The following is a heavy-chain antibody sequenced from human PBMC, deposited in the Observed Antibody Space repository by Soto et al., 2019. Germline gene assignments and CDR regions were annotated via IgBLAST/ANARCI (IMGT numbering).Heavy chain of an antibody. CDR1: GFTFSSYG. V-gene: IGHV3-33*01. J-gene: IGHJ6*02. D-gene: IGHD5-12*01. CDR3: ARAWGMATSPYYYYGMDV. Sequence: QVQLVESGGGVVQPGRSLRLSCAASGFTFSSYGMHWVRQAPGKGLEWVAVIWYDGSNKYYADSVKGRFTISRDNSKNTLYLQMNSLGAEDTAVYYCARAWGMATSPYYYYGMDVWGQGTTVTVSS. CDR2: IWYDGSNK.